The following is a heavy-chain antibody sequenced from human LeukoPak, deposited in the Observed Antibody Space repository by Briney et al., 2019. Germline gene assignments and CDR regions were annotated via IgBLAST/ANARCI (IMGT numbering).Heavy chain of an antibody. V-gene: IGHV3-48*03. J-gene: IGHJ4*02. Sequence: GGSLRLSCKVSGFTFSNFEMAWVRQGPGMGLEWLAYINDGGNIIRYADAVKGRFTISRDSVKKSGFLQMNSLRVDDTAAYYCAGGPQYSGSHVYRGQGTLVTVSS. D-gene: IGHD1-26*01. CDR2: INDGGNII. CDR1: GFTFSNFE. CDR3: AGGPQYSGSHVY.